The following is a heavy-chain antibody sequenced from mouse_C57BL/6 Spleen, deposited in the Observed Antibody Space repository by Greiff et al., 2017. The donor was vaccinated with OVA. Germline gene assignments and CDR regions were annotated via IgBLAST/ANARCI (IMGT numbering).Heavy chain of an antibody. Sequence: ESGPGLVKPSQSLSLTCSVTGYSITSGYYWNWIRQFPGNKLEWMGYISYDGSNNYNPSLKNRISITRDTSKNQFFLKLNSVTTEDTATYYCASWGDYGFYAMDYWGQGTSVTVSS. J-gene: IGHJ4*01. CDR3: ASWGDYGFYAMDY. CDR1: GYSITSGYY. D-gene: IGHD1-2*01. V-gene: IGHV3-6*01. CDR2: ISYDGSN.